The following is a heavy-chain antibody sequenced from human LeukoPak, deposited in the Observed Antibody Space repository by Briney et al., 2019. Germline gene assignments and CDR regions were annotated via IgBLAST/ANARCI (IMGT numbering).Heavy chain of an antibody. J-gene: IGHJ5*02. V-gene: IGHV1-18*01. D-gene: IGHD4-23*01. CDR2: ISTYNGNT. CDR3: ARGGGANNWFDP. CDR1: GYTFTSHG. Sequence: ASVKVSCKASGYTFTSHGISWVRQAPGQGLEWMGWISTYNGNTNYAQKLQGRVSMTIDTSTSTAYMDLRSLRSDDTAVYYCARGGGANNWFDPWGQGTLVTVSS.